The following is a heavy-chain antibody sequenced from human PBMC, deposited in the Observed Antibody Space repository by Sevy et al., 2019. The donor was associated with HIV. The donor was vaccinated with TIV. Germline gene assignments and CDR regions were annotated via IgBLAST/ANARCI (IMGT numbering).Heavy chain of an antibody. D-gene: IGHD4-17*01. J-gene: IGHJ4*02. CDR1: GFTVSSNY. CDR2: IYSGGNT. CDR3: ARDLEFYDYGDYGPAFMPDY. V-gene: IGHV3-66*01. Sequence: GGSLRLSCAASGFTVSSNYMSWVRQAPGKGLEWVSIIYSGGNTYYADSVKGRFTISRDIAKNTLHLQMNSLRAEDTAVYYGARDLEFYDYGDYGPAFMPDYWGQGTLVTVSS.